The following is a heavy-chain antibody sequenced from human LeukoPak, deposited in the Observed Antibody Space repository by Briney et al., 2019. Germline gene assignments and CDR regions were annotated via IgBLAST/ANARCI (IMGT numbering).Heavy chain of an antibody. V-gene: IGHV4-39*07. CDR3: AGLRGYCSGGSCYYEYFQH. J-gene: IGHJ1*01. CDR2: IYYSGST. D-gene: IGHD2-15*01. CDR1: GGSISSSSYY. Sequence: SETLSLTCTVSGGSISSSSYYWGWIRQPPGKGLEWIGSIYYSGSTYYNPSLKSRVTISVDTSKNQFSLKLSSVTAADTAVYYCAGLRGYCSGGSCYYEYFQHWGQGTLVTVSS.